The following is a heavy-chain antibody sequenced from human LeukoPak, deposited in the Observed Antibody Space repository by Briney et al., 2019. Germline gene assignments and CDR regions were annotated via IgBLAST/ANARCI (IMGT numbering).Heavy chain of an antibody. V-gene: IGHV1-46*01. CDR2: INPSDGDR. J-gene: IGHJ5*02. CDR3: ARVYGGNGSRFDP. CDR1: GYTFITYK. Sequence: GASVKVSCKASGYTFITYKMHWVRQAPGQGLEWVGIINPSDGDRRNAQKFQGRVTMTRDTSTSTVYMELSSLRSEDTAVYYCARVYGGNGSRFDPWGQGTLVTVSS. D-gene: IGHD4-23*01.